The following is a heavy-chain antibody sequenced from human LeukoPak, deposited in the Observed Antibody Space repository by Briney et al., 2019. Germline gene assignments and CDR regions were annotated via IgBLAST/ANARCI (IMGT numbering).Heavy chain of an antibody. V-gene: IGHV1-3*01. CDR3: ARARWTSTGTTYYLDY. D-gene: IGHD4-17*01. CDR2: INAGNGKT. Sequence: ASVKVSCKASGYIFSDYAIQWVRQAPGQGLEWMGWINAGNGKTKYSQKFQDRVTITRDTSASTAYLELSGLRFEDTAVYFCARARWTSTGTTYYLDYWDQGTLVTVSS. CDR1: GYIFSDYA. J-gene: IGHJ4*02.